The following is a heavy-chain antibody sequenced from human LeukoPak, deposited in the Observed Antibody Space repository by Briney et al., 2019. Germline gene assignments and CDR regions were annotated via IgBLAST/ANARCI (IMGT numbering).Heavy chain of an antibody. D-gene: IGHD6-19*01. V-gene: IGHV3-21*05. CDR1: RLTLSTYT. Sequence: PGGSLRLSCGASRLTLSTYTMNWVRQAPGKGLEWVSHIAGRSDSIYYADSVKGRFTISRDNAKNSLYLQMNSLRAEDTAVYYCARVPVAGFDYWGQGTLVTVSS. CDR3: ARVPVAGFDY. J-gene: IGHJ4*02. CDR2: IAGRSDSI.